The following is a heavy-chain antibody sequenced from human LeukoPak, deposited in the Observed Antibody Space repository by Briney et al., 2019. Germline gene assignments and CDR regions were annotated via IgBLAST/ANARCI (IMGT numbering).Heavy chain of an antibody. D-gene: IGHD6-19*01. V-gene: IGHV4-61*01. CDR3: ARRGAVAGFNFDS. Sequence: PSETLSLTCTVSGGSVSSGSYYWSWIRQPPGKGLEWIGYIYYSGSTNYNPSLKSRVTISVDTSKNLFSLKLSSVTAADTAVYYCARRGAVAGFNFDSWGQGTLVTVSS. CDR1: GGSVSSGSYY. J-gene: IGHJ4*02. CDR2: IYYSGST.